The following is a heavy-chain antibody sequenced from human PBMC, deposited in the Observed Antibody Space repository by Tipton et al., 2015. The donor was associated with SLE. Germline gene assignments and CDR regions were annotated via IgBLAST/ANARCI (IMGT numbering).Heavy chain of an antibody. Sequence: SLRLSCAASGFTFSSYAMSWVRQAPGKGLEWVSAISGSGGSTYYADPVTGRFTISRDNSKNSLYLQMNSLRTEDTALYYCAKDIAAVADYYFDYWGQGTLVTVSS. CDR1: GFTFSSYA. V-gene: IGHV3-23*01. J-gene: IGHJ4*02. CDR2: ISGSGGST. CDR3: AKDIAAVADYYFDY. D-gene: IGHD6-19*01.